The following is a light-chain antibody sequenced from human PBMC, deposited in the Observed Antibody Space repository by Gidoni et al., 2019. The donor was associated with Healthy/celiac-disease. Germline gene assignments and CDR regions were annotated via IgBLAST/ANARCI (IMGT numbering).Light chain of an antibody. CDR3: SSDTSSSAVV. CDR2: DVS. J-gene: IGLJ2*01. CDR1: SSDVGGYNY. V-gene: IGLV2-14*01. Sequence: QSALTQPASVSGAPGQSITISCTGTSSDVGGYNYVSWYQQHPGKAPKLMIYDVSSRPSGVSNRFSGSKSGNTASLTISGLQAEDEADYYCSSDTSSSAVVFGGGTTLTVL.